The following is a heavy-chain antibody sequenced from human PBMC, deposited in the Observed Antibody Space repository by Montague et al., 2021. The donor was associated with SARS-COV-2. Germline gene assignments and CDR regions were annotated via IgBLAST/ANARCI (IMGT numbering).Heavy chain of an antibody. CDR1: GRSISSSSYY. Sequence: SETLSLTCTVSGRSISSSSYYWGWICQPPGKGLEWIGSIFYGGSTDYNPSLKSRVTISVYTSKNQFSLKLSSVTAADTAVYYCASMVRAQVYYFDYWGQGTLVTVSS. CDR3: ASMVRAQVYYFDY. D-gene: IGHD3-10*01. CDR2: IFYGGST. J-gene: IGHJ4*02. V-gene: IGHV4-39*01.